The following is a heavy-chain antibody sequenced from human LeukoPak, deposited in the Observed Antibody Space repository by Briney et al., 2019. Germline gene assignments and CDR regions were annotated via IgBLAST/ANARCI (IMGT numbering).Heavy chain of an antibody. V-gene: IGHV4-38-2*02. CDR2: IYHSGST. CDR1: GYSISSGYY. CDR3: ARVVVVVAAKLWFFDY. Sequence: SETLSLTCTVPGYSISSGYYWGWIRQPPGKGLEWIGSIYHSGSTYYNPSLKSRVTISVDTSKNQFSLKLSSVTAADTAVYYCARVVVVVAAKLWFFDYWGQGTLVTVSS. D-gene: IGHD2-15*01. J-gene: IGHJ4*02.